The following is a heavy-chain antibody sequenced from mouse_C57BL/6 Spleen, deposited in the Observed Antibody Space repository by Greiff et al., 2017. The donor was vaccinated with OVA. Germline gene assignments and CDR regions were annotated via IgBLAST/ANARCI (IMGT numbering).Heavy chain of an antibody. CDR1: GYAFSSYW. CDR2: IYPGDGDT. D-gene: IGHD1-1*01. J-gene: IGHJ4*01. V-gene: IGHV1-80*01. CDR3: ARATTVVGNAMDY. Sequence: QVQLQQSGAELVKPGASVKISCKASGYAFSSYWMNWVKQRPGKGLEWIGQIYPGDGDTNYNGKFKGKATLTADKSSSTAYMQLSSLTSEDSAVYFCARATTVVGNAMDYWGQGTSVTVSS.